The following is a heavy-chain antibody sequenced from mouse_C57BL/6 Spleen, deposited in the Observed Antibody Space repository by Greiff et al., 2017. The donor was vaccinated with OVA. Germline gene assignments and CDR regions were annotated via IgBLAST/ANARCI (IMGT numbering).Heavy chain of an antibody. CDR2: FYPGSGSI. J-gene: IGHJ2*01. Sequence: QVQLQQSGAELVNPGASVQLSFKASVYTFTAYTIHLVKQSSGQGLEWIGWFYPGSGSIKYNEKFKDKATLTADKSSSTVYMELSRLTSEDSAVYFCARHEEPSIYYDYDGGYFDYWGQGTTLTVSS. D-gene: IGHD2-4*01. CDR1: VYTFTAYT. V-gene: IGHV1-62-2*01. CDR3: ARHEEPSIYYDYDGGYFDY.